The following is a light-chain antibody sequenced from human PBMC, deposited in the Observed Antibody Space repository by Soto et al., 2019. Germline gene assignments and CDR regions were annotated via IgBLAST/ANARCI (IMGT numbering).Light chain of an antibody. CDR2: LTS. Sequence: EIVLTQSPATLSAFPGDRVTLSCRASQALNTRLAWYQHKPGQAPRLLIYLTSNRAAGVPARFSAWGSETDFTLTISSLQSEDFALYYCQQYNDWPLTFGQGTKVDIK. CDR3: QQYNDWPLT. J-gene: IGKJ1*01. CDR1: QALNTR. V-gene: IGKV3D-15*01.